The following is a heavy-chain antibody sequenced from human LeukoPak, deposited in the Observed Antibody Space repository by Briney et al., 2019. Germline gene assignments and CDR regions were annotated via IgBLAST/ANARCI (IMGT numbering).Heavy chain of an antibody. Sequence: GGSLRLSCAASGFTFSSYGMHWVRQAPGKGLEWVAVISYDGSNKYYADSVKGRFTISRDNSKNTLYLQMNSLRAEDTAVYYCAKGTGYDHWGQGTLVTVSS. J-gene: IGHJ4*02. D-gene: IGHD7-27*01. CDR2: ISYDGSNK. V-gene: IGHV3-30*18. CDR1: GFTFSSYG. CDR3: AKGTGYDH.